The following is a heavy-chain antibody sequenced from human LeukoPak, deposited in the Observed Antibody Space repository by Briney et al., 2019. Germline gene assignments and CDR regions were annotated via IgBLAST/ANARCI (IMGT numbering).Heavy chain of an antibody. J-gene: IGHJ6*02. D-gene: IGHD3-22*01. V-gene: IGHV3-30*18. CDR3: AKDLHSSGYYYYYYSMDV. CDR2: ISYDGSNK. Sequence: GGSLRLSCAASGFTFSSYGMHWVRQAPGKGLEWVAVISYDGSNKYYADSVKGRFTISRDNSKNTLYLQMNSLRAEDTAVYYCAKDLHSSGYYYYYYSMDVWGQGTTVTVSS. CDR1: GFTFSSYG.